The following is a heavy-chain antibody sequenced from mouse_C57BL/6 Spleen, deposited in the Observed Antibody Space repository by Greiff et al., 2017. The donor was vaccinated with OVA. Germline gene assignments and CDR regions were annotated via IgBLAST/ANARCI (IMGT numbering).Heavy chain of an antibody. CDR1: GFTFSSYA. J-gene: IGHJ3*01. CDR3: TRGGYGSSWAWFAY. Sequence: DVMLVESGEGLVKPGGSLKLPCAASGFTFSSYAMSWVRQTPEKRLEWVAYISSGGDYIYYADTVKGRFTISRDNARNTLYLQMSSLKSEDTAMYYCTRGGYGSSWAWFAYWGQGTLVTVSA. CDR2: ISSGGDYI. D-gene: IGHD1-1*01. V-gene: IGHV5-9-1*02.